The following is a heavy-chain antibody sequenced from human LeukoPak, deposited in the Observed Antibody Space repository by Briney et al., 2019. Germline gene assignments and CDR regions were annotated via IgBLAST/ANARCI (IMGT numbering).Heavy chain of an antibody. D-gene: IGHD3-10*01. CDR1: GASIGSGSYY. Sequence: SQTLSLTCTVSGASIGSGSYYWIWLRQSAGKGLEWIGRVDVRRNTKYNASLKGRITMSLDTSKNHFSLNVTSLTAADTAVYYCARVRTSMDRGFQHAFDIWGQGIMVTVS. J-gene: IGHJ3*02. V-gene: IGHV4-61*02. CDR3: ARVRTSMDRGFQHAFDI. CDR2: VDVRRNT.